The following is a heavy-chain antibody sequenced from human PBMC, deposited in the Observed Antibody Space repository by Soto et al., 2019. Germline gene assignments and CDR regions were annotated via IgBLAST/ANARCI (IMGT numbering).Heavy chain of an antibody. V-gene: IGHV3-15*07. CDR3: DAYYDFWWGHTPL. J-gene: IGHJ4*02. CDR1: GLTFKNVW. CDR2: IKSKADGETT. Sequence: EVQLVESGGGLVKPGGSLGLSCAASGLTFKNVWMHWVRQAPGKGLEWVGRIKSKADGETTDDTEPVKGRVTISRDDSKNTLYLQMKSLKTEDTAVYYCDAYYDFWWGHTPLWGQGTLVTVSS. D-gene: IGHD3-3*01.